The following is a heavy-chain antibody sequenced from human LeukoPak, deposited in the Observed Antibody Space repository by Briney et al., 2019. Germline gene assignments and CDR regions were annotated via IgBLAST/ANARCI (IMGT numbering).Heavy chain of an antibody. CDR3: ARNVDQYYYYYYMDV. V-gene: IGHV4-59*12. CDR2: THYSGST. Sequence: TSETLSLTCTVSGGSISSYYWSWIRQPPGKGLEWIGYTHYSGSTKYNPSLKSRLTISVDTPKNQFSLKLTSVTAADTAVYYCARNVDQYYYYYYMDVWGKGTTVTISS. D-gene: IGHD3/OR15-3a*01. CDR1: GGSISSYY. J-gene: IGHJ6*03.